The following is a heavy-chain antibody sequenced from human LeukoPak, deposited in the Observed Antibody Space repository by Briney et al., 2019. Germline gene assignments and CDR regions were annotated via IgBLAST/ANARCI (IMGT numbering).Heavy chain of an antibody. D-gene: IGHD3-3*01. Sequence: GGSLRLSCAASGFTFSSYAMSWVRQAPGKGLEWVSVISGSGGSTYYADSVKGRFSISRDNSKNTLYLQMNRLRAEDTAVYYCAKMWYYDFWSGYSLDYWGQGTLVTVSS. CDR3: AKMWYYDFWSGYSLDY. J-gene: IGHJ4*02. CDR1: GFTFSSYA. V-gene: IGHV3-23*01. CDR2: ISGSGGST.